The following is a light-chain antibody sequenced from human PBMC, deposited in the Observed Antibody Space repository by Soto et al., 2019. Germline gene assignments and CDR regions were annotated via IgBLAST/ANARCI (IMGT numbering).Light chain of an antibody. V-gene: IGLV2-14*02. CDR3: SSYTNSSTLYV. CDR1: SSDVGSYNL. CDR2: DVR. J-gene: IGLJ1*01. Sequence: QSALAQSASVSGSPGQSITISCTGTSSDVGSYNLVSWYQQHPGKAPKLMIYDVRNRPSGISNRFSGSKSGNTASLTISGLQAEDEADYYCSSYTNSSTLYVFGTGTKVTGL.